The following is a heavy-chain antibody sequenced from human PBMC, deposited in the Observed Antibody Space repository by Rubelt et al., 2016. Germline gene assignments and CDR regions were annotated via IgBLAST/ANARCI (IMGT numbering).Heavy chain of an antibody. D-gene: IGHD5-24*01. V-gene: IGHV4-39*01. CDR1: GGSISSSSYY. Sequence: QLQLQESGPGLVKPSETLSLTCTVSGGSISSSSYYWGWIRQPPGKGLEWIGSIYYSGSTYYNPSLKSRVTISVDTSKNQFSRKLSSVAAADTAVYYCASHIDGYGYYWGQGTLVTVSS. CDR2: IYYSGST. CDR3: ASHIDGYGYY. J-gene: IGHJ4*02.